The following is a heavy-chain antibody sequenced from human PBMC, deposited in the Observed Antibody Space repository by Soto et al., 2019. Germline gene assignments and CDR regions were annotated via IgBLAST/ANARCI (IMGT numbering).Heavy chain of an antibody. CDR2: IYRGANT. D-gene: IGHD1-26*01. Sequence: EVQLVESGGGLIQPGGSLRLSCAVSGFTVSTSDMSWVRQAPGKGLEWVSVIYRGANTNYADSVKGRFTLSRDNSKNTLYLQMNRLRVEDTAIYYCAGGLWWELTRGASYFDYWGQGTLVTVSS. CDR3: AGGLWWELTRGASYFDY. CDR1: GFTVSTSD. J-gene: IGHJ4*02. V-gene: IGHV3-53*01.